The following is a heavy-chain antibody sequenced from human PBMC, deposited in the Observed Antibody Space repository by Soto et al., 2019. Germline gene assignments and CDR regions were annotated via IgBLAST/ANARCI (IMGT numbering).Heavy chain of an antibody. V-gene: IGHV3-30*18. J-gene: IGHJ6*02. D-gene: IGHD6-13*01. CDR1: GFSFRSYG. CDR2: ISYDGSNK. CDR3: AKDSYTSSWYGGSDV. Sequence: GGSLRLSCAASGFSFRSYGMHWVRQAPGKGLEWVAVISYDGSNKYYADSVKGRFTISRDNSKNTLYLQMNSLRAEDTAVYYCAKDSYTSSWYGGSDVWGQGTTVTVSS.